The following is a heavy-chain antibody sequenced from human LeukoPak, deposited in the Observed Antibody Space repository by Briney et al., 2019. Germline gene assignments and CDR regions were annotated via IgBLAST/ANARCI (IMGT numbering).Heavy chain of an antibody. J-gene: IGHJ4*02. CDR1: GYSFTTYW. V-gene: IGHV5-51*01. D-gene: IGHD2-2*01. CDR3: ARRQGCSSSSCLPDY. CDR2: IYPGDSDT. Sequence: GESLKISCRGSGYSFTTYWIGWVRQMPGKGLEWMGIIYPGDSDTRYTPSFQGQVTMTADKSINTAYLQWSSLRASDTAMYYCARRQGCSSSSCLPDYWGQGTLVTVSP.